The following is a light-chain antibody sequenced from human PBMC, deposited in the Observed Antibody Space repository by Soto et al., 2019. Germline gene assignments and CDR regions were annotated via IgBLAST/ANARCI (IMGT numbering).Light chain of an antibody. CDR2: AAS. J-gene: IGLJ1*01. Sequence: QSVLTQPASVSGSPGQSITISCTGTSSDVGLCDYVSWYQQHPGKAPQLMIYAASNRPSGVSNRFSASKSGNTASLFISGLQAEDEADYYCSSYTSDSSYVFGSGTKVTVL. CDR1: SSDVGLCDY. V-gene: IGLV2-14*01. CDR3: SSYTSDSSYV.